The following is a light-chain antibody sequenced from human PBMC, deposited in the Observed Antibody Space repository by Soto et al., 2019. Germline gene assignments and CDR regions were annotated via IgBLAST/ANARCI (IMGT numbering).Light chain of an antibody. J-gene: IGKJ2*01. V-gene: IGKV1-33*01. CDR2: DAS. CDR1: QDISNN. CDR3: QQYDNLPGYT. Sequence: DIQMTQSPSSLSASVGDRVTITCQASQDISNNLNWYQQKPGKAPKLLIYDASNLETGVPSRFSGGESGTDFTFTISSLQPEDIATYYCQQYDNLPGYTFGQGTKLEIK.